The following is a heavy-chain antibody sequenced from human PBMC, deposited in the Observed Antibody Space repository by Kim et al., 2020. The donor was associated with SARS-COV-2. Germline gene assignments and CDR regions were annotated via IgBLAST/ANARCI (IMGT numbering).Heavy chain of an antibody. CDR1: GDSITNTYYF. CDR2: IYYSGNI. D-gene: IGHD2-15*01. V-gene: IGHV4-39*01. CDR3: VRRHQDSFDP. Sequence: SETLSLTCTVSGDSITNTYYFLDWIRQSPGKGLEWIGSIYYSGNIYYNLSLKSRVTTSVDISRNQFSLRLRTVTAADTATYYCVRRHQDSFDPWGQGTLVTVSS. J-gene: IGHJ5*02.